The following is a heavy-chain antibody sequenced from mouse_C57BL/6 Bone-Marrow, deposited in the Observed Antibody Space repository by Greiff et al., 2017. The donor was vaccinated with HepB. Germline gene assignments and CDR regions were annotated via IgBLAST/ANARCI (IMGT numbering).Heavy chain of an antibody. CDR1: GYTFTDYY. Sequence: VQLQQSGPVLVKPGASVKMSCKASGYTFTDYYMNWVKQSHGKSLEWIGVINPYNGGTSYNQKFKGKATLTVDKSSSTAYMELNSLTSEDSAVYYCARTGGGYYYGSSYGFAYWGQGTLVTVSA. D-gene: IGHD1-1*01. CDR3: ARTGGGYYYGSSYGFAY. J-gene: IGHJ3*01. CDR2: INPYNGGT. V-gene: IGHV1-19*01.